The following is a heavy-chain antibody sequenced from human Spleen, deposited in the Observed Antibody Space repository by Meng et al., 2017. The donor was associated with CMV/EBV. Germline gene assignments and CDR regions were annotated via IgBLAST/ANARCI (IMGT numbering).Heavy chain of an antibody. CDR3: ARDEGQYYYGSWAFDP. CDR1: GGTFSSYA. J-gene: IGHJ5*02. Sequence: SVKVSCKASGGTFSSYAISWVRQAPGQGLEWMGGIIPIFGTANYAKKFQGRVTITTDESTSTAYMELRSLRSEDTAVYYCARDEGQYYYGSWAFDPWGQGTLVTVSS. CDR2: IIPIFGTA. D-gene: IGHD3-10*01. V-gene: IGHV1-69*05.